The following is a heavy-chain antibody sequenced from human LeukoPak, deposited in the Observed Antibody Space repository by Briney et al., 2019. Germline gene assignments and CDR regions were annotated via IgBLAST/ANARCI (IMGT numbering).Heavy chain of an antibody. Sequence: ASVKVSCKASGYTFTAYYMHWVRQAPGQGLEWMGIINPSGGSTSYAQKFQGRVTMTRDMSTSTVYMELSSLRSEDTAVYYCASAYGSGSYYNVEYFDYWGQGTLVTVSS. J-gene: IGHJ4*02. CDR1: GYTFTAYY. CDR3: ASAYGSGSYYNVEYFDY. CDR2: INPSGGST. V-gene: IGHV1-46*01. D-gene: IGHD3-10*01.